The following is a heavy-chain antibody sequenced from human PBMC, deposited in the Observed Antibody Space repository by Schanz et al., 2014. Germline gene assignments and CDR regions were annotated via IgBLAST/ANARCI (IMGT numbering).Heavy chain of an antibody. J-gene: IGHJ4*02. CDR3: ARPRFDYGEVDY. D-gene: IGHD4-17*01. Sequence: QAQLMESGGGVVQPGTSLILSCSVSGFSLNTYGIHWFRQPAGKGLEWVAVIWNNGVTKYYADSVRGRFTISRDRFQNTLYLRMSSLRAEDTAGYCCARPRFDYGEVDYWGQGTLVTVSS. CDR1: GFSLNTYG. CDR2: IWNNGVTK. V-gene: IGHV3-33*01.